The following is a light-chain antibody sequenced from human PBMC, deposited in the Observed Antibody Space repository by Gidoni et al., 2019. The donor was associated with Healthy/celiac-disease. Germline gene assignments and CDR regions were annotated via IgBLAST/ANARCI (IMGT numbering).Light chain of an antibody. CDR3: QSYDSSNHVV. J-gene: IGLJ2*01. CDR1: SGSIASNE. Sequence: NFILTQPHSVSESPGTTVTIPCTGSSGSIASNEVQWYQQRPGRAPTTVIYEDNQRPSGVPDRFSGSIDSSSNSASLTISGLKTEDEADYYCQSYDSSNHVVFGGGTKLTVL. CDR2: EDN. V-gene: IGLV6-57*02.